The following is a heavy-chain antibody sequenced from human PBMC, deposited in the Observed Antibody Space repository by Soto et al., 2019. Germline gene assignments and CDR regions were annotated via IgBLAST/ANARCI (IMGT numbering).Heavy chain of an antibody. D-gene: IGHD2-21*02. J-gene: IGHJ4*02. CDR2: IYHSGGT. CDR3: ARGLLAYCGGDCALFDS. CDR1: GGSISSYY. V-gene: IGHV4-59*01. Sequence: SETLSLTCTVSGGSISSYYWSWIRQPPGKGLEWIGHIYHSGGTSYNPSLKSRVAISVDRSKNQFSLKVNSVTAADTAVYYCARGLLAYCGGDCALFDSWGQGIMVTVSS.